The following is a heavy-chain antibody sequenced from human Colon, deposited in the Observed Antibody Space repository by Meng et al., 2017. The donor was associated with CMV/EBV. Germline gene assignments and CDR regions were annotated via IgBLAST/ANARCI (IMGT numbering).Heavy chain of an antibody. Sequence: GESLKISCAASGFSFSTHGINWFRQAPGKGLEWISYINSNAGTKDYADSVRGRFTISRDNSKNTLYLQVDSLRPEDTATYYCASTIAAAGLDYWGQGTLVTVSS. J-gene: IGHJ4*02. CDR1: GFSFSTHG. CDR2: INSNAGTK. D-gene: IGHD6-13*01. V-gene: IGHV3-48*01. CDR3: ASTIAAAGLDY.